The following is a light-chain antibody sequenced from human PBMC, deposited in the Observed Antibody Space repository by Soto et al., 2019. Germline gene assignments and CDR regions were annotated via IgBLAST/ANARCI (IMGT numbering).Light chain of an antibody. J-gene: IGKJ4*01. Sequence: EIVMTQSPATLSVSPGERATLSCRASQSVSSNLAWYHQRPGQAPRLLIYGASTRAAGIPGRFSGSGSGTEFTLTISSLQAEDFAFYYCQQYDHWPLTFGGGTKVEIK. CDR3: QQYDHWPLT. CDR1: QSVSSN. V-gene: IGKV3D-15*01. CDR2: GAS.